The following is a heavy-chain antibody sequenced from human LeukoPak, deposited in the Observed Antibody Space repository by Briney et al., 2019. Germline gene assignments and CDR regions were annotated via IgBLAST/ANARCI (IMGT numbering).Heavy chain of an antibody. Sequence: SVKVSCKASGGTFSSYAISWVRQAPGQGLEWMGRIIPIFGTANYAQKFQGRVTITTDESTSTAYMELSSLRSEDTAVYYCARAVTYYYDSSGSADAFDIWGQGTWSPSLQ. J-gene: IGHJ3*02. CDR1: GGTFSSYA. CDR2: IIPIFGTA. CDR3: ARAVTYYYDSSGSADAFDI. V-gene: IGHV1-69*05. D-gene: IGHD3-22*01.